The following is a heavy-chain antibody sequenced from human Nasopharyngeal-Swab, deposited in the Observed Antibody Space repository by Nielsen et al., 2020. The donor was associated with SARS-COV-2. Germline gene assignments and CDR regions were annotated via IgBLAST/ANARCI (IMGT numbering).Heavy chain of an antibody. CDR3: ARRPPYKWNPFDY. Sequence: GESLKISCKGSGYSFTSYWISWVRQMPGKGLQWMGRIDPSDSYTYYSPSFPGHVTISADKSIRTAYVQWSSLKASDTAMYYCARRPPYKWNPFDYWGQGTLVTVSS. D-gene: IGHD1-20*01. J-gene: IGHJ4*02. V-gene: IGHV5-10-1*01. CDR2: IDPSDSYT. CDR1: GYSFTSYW.